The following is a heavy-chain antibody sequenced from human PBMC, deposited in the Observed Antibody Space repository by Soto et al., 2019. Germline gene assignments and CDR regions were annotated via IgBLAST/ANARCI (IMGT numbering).Heavy chain of an antibody. CDR3: ARDVGFSSGYYYDDY. J-gene: IGHJ4*02. D-gene: IGHD3-22*01. V-gene: IGHV4-61*01. CDR2: IYYSGST. Sequence: QVQLQESGPGLVKPSETLSLTCTVSGGSVSSGSYYWSWIRQPPGKGLEWIGYIYYSGSTNYNPALKSRVTISVDTSKNQCALKLSSVTAADTAVYDCARDVGFSSGYYYDDYWGQGTLVTGSS. CDR1: GGSVSSGSYY.